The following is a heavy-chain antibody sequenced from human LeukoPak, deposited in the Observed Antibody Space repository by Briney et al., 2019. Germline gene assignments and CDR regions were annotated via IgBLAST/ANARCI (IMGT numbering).Heavy chain of an antibody. Sequence: SVKVSCKASGGTFSSYAISWVRQAPGQGLEWMGGLIPIFGTANYAQKFQGRVTITADESTSTAYMELSSLRSEDTAVYYCARDPSLYDSSGYYYLGAFDIWGQGTMVTVSS. D-gene: IGHD3-22*01. V-gene: IGHV1-69*13. CDR1: GGTFSSYA. CDR3: ARDPSLYDSSGYYYLGAFDI. CDR2: LIPIFGTA. J-gene: IGHJ3*02.